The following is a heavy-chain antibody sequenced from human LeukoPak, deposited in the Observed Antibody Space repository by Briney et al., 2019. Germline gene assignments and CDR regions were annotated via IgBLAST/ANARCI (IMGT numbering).Heavy chain of an antibody. D-gene: IGHD2-15*01. CDR3: ARGWTQDAFDI. J-gene: IGHJ3*02. CDR1: GFTFSSYA. V-gene: IGHV3-30-3*01. Sequence: GGSLRLSCAASGFTFSSYAMHWVRQAPGKGLEWVAVIPYDGSNKYYADSVKGRFTISRDNSKNTLYLQMNSLRAEDTAEYYCARGWTQDAFDIWGQGTMVTVSS. CDR2: IPYDGSNK.